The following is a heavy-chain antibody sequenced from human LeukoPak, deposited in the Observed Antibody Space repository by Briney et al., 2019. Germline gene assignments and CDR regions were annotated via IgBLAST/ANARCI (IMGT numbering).Heavy chain of an antibody. CDR1: GDFITAYY. V-gene: IGHV4-59*01. CDR3: ARSDIPRLLYFDY. J-gene: IGHJ4*02. D-gene: IGHD3-9*01. Sequence: PSETLSLTCTVSGDFITAYYWSWIRQPPGKGLEWIGYVYYSGSTEYNPSLRSRVTMSLEMSKHQFSLNLTSVTAADMAVYYCARSDIPRLLYFDYWGQGTLVTVSS. CDR2: VYYSGST.